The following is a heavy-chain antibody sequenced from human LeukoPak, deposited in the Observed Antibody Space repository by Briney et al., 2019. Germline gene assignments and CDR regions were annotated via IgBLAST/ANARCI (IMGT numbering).Heavy chain of an antibody. J-gene: IGHJ5*02. CDR2: INHSGST. Sequence: PSETLSLTCAVYGGSFSGYYWSWIRQPPGKGLEWIGEINHSGSTNYNPSLKSRVTISVDTSKNQFPLKLSSVTAADTAVYYCARAPYYYGSGSYCWFDPWGQGTLVTVSS. CDR1: GGSFSGYY. V-gene: IGHV4-34*01. CDR3: ARAPYYYGSGSYCWFDP. D-gene: IGHD3-10*01.